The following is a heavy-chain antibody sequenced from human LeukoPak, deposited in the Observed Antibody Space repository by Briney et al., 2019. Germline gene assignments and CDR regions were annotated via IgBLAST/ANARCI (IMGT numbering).Heavy chain of an antibody. D-gene: IGHD1-26*01. J-gene: IGHJ6*02. Sequence: PSETLSLTCAVYGGSFSGYYWSWTRQPPGKGLEWIGEINHSGSTNYNPSLKSRVTISVDTSKNQFSLKLSSVTAADTAVYYCARGRRREIVGATSYYYYYGMDVWGQGTTVTVSS. CDR1: GGSFSGYY. CDR2: INHSGST. V-gene: IGHV4-34*01. CDR3: ARGRRREIVGATSYYYYYGMDV.